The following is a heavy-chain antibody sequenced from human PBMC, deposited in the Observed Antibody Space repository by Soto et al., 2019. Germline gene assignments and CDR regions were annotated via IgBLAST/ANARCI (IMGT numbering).Heavy chain of an antibody. CDR2: INWNGGST. J-gene: IGHJ6*02. CDR3: ARYIPGVRYYGMDV. V-gene: IGHV3-20*04. D-gene: IGHD2-2*01. CDR1: GFPFDDYA. Sequence: GGSLRLSCTASGFPFDDYAMTWVRQAPGKGLEWVSGINWNGGSTSYADSVKGRFTISRDSSGNTLFLEMYSLRAEDTSVYYCARYIPGVRYYGMDVWGQGTTVTVSS.